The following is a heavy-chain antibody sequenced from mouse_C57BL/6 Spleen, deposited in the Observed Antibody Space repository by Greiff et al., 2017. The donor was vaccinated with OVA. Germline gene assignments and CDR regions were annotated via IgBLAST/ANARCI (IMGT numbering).Heavy chain of an antibody. CDR3: ARSGYYGSSYFFAY. D-gene: IGHD1-1*01. CDR2: LDPNSGGT. CDR1: GYTFTSYW. J-gene: IGHJ3*01. V-gene: IGHV1-72*01. Sequence: QVQLQQPGAELVKPGASVKLSCKASGYTFTSYWMHWVKQRPGRGLEWIGRLDPNSGGTKYNEKFKSKATLTVDKTSRTASMQLSSLTSEGSAVYYGARSGYYGSSYFFAYWGQGTLVTVSA.